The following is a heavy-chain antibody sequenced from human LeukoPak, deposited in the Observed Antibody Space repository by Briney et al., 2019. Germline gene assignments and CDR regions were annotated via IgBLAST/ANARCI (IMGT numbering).Heavy chain of an antibody. J-gene: IGHJ4*02. CDR2: INHSGST. CDR3: ASGRWEDIVVVPAAVFDY. Sequence: SETLSLTCAVYGGSFSGYYWSWIRQPPGKGLEWIGEINHSGSTNYNPSLKSRVTMSVDTSKNQFSLNLSSVTAADTAVYYCASGRWEDIVVVPAAVFDYWGQGTLVTVSS. CDR1: GGSFSGYY. V-gene: IGHV4-34*01. D-gene: IGHD2-2*01.